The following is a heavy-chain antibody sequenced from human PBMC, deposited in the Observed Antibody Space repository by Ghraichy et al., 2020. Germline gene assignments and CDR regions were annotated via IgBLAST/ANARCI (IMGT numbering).Heavy chain of an antibody. Sequence: SETLSLTCAVYGGSFSGYYWSWIRQPPGKRLEWIGEINHSGSTNYNPSLKSRVTISVDTSKNQFSLKLSSVTAADTAVYYCARGRVTMVRGVIIKSVYFDYWGQGTLVTVSS. J-gene: IGHJ4*02. CDR2: INHSGST. CDR3: ARGRVTMVRGVIIKSVYFDY. D-gene: IGHD3-10*01. V-gene: IGHV4-34*01. CDR1: GGSFSGYY.